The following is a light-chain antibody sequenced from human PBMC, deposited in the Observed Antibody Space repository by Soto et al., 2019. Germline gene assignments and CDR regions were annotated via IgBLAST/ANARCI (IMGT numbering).Light chain of an antibody. Sequence: QSALTQPAAVSGSPGKSITISCTGTSIYISIYNYVSWYQQHPGKAPKLIIYEVSNRPSGISNRFSGAKSGNTASLTISGLQVEDEADYYCCSYTSSTNYVLGAGTKVTV. CDR2: EVS. CDR3: CSYTSSTNYV. CDR1: SIYISIYNY. V-gene: IGLV2-14*01. J-gene: IGLJ1*01.